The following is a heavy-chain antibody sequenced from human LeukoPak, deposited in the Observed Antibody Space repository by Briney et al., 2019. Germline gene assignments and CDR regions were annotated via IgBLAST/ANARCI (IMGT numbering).Heavy chain of an antibody. CDR1: GYTFTSYY. D-gene: IGHD6-13*01. Sequence: ASVKVSCKASGYTFTSYYMHWVRQAPGLGLEWMGIINPSGASTNYAQKFQGRVNMTRDTSTNTVYMELGSLRSEDTAVYYCARVAAAGFAYDKFDPWGQGTLVTVSS. J-gene: IGHJ5*02. CDR2: INPSGAST. V-gene: IGHV1-46*01. CDR3: ARVAAAGFAYDKFDP.